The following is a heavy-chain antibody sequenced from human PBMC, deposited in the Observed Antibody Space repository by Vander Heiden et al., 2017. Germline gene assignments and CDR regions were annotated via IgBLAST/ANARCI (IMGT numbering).Heavy chain of an antibody. Sequence: QVQLVESGGGVVQPGRSLRLSCAASGFSFSSYGMLWVRQAPGKGLEWVAVISYDGSNKYYADSVKGRFTISRDNSKNTLYLQMNSLRAEDTAVYYCAKDYSPHDFWSGYFDYWGQGTLVTVSS. CDR1: GFSFSSYG. CDR2: ISYDGSNK. D-gene: IGHD3-3*01. CDR3: AKDYSPHDFWSGYFDY. V-gene: IGHV3-30*18. J-gene: IGHJ4*02.